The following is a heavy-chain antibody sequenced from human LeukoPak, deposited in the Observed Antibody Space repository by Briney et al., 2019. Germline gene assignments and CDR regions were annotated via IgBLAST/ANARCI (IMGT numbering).Heavy chain of an antibody. D-gene: IGHD3/OR15-3a*01. CDR2: IYYHRGST. J-gene: IGHJ6*02. Sequence: PSETLSLTCTVSGGSISSSSHYWSWIRQPPGKSLEWIGYIYYHRGSTKYNPSLKSRVTISLDTSKNQFSLKLSSVTAADTARYYCARALHYDFWTGYGLDVWGQGTTVIVSS. CDR1: GGSISSSSHY. CDR3: ARALHYDFWTGYGLDV. V-gene: IGHV4-61*01.